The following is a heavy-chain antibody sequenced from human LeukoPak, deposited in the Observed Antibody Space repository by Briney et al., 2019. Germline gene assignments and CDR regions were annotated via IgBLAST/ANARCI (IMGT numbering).Heavy chain of an antibody. D-gene: IGHD3-9*01. J-gene: IGHJ4*02. CDR3: ARDDDWGPDY. CDR1: GYTFTGHY. CDR2: IHPNSGAT. Sequence: GASVIVSCKASGYTFTGHYMHWIRQARGQGLEWMGWIHPNSGATHYNQKLQGRVTMTSDTSIDTVYMELTSLIYDDTAVYYCARDDDWGPDYWGQGTLVTVSS. V-gene: IGHV1-2*02.